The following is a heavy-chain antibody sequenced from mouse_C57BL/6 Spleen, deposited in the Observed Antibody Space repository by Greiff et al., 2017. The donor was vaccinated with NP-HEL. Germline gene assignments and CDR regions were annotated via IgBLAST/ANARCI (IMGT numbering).Heavy chain of an antibody. D-gene: IGHD2-5*01. CDR3: ARDGQAYYSNYFAY. CDR2: ISDGGSYT. V-gene: IGHV5-4*01. CDR1: GFTFSSYA. Sequence: EVKLVESGGGLVKPGGSLKLSCAASGFTFSSYAMSWVRQTPEKRLEWVATISDGGSYTYYPDNVKGRFTISRDNAKNNLYLQMRHLKSEDTAMYYCARDGQAYYSNYFAYWGQGTLVTVSA. J-gene: IGHJ3*01.